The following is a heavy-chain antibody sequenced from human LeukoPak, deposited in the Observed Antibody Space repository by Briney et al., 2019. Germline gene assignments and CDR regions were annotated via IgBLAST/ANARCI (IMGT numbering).Heavy chain of an antibody. V-gene: IGHV3-23*01. J-gene: IGHJ6*02. CDR2: LIGSGGST. Sequence: PGGALRLSCAASGFTFSSYVMSWGRQAPGEGLGWVSALIGSGGSTYYADSVKGRSTISRDNSKTALYLKMNSLRAEDTAVYYCAKDACCSGGSCYCDYYYYGMDVWGQGTTVTVSS. CDR1: GFTFSSYV. CDR3: AKDACCSGGSCYCDYYYYGMDV. D-gene: IGHD2-15*01.